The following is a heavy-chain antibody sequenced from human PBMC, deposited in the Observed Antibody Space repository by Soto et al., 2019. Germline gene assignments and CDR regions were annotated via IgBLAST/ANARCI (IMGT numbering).Heavy chain of an antibody. D-gene: IGHD3-10*01. J-gene: IGHJ6*01. CDR1: GFTFEDYA. CDR3: VKDSRSVATSYYYRGLDV. V-gene: IGHV3-9*01. CDR2: ISYNGVSI. Sequence: EMQVAESGGALVQPGRSLRLSCAGSGFTFEDYAMHWVRQAPGKGLEWVSTISYNGVSIGYADSVKGRFTISRDNAKKSLYLQMNSLRAEDTALYYCVKDSRSVATSYYYRGLDVW.